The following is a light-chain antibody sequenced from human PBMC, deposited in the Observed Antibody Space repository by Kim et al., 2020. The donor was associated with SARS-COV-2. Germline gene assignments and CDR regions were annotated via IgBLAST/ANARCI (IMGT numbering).Light chain of an antibody. CDR3: MQAVQLPIT. CDR1: QSLMRANGQTY. CDR2: LGF. J-gene: IGKJ5*01. Sequence: SASISCRSSQSLMRANGQTYLDWYLQKPGQSPQVVIYLGFHRASGVPERFSGSGSYTDFTLEISRVEADDVGVYYCMQAVQLPITFGQGTRLEIK. V-gene: IGKV2-28*01.